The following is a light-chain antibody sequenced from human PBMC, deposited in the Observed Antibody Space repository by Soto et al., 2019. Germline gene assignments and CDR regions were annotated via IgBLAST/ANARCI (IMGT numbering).Light chain of an antibody. CDR1: SGDVGGYNF. J-gene: IGLJ3*02. CDR2: DVS. CDR3: CSYGGSYTWV. V-gene: IGLV2-11*01. Sequence: QSALTQPRSVSGSPGQSVTISCTGESGDVGGYNFVSWYQQHPGKAPTFMIYDVSQRPSGVPDRFSGSKSGNTASLTIFGLQAEDEADYYCCSYGGSYTWVFGGGTKLTVL.